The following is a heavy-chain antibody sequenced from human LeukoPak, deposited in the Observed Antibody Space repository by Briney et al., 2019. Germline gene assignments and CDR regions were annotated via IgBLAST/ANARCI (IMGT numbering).Heavy chain of an antibody. Sequence: GASVKVSCKASGYTFTGYYMHWVRPAPGQGLEGMGWINPNSGGTNYAQKFQGRVTMTRDTSISTAYMELSRLRSDDTAVYYCAREDGGAALGWQVLYDAFDIWGQGKMVTVSS. D-gene: IGHD3-16*01. J-gene: IGHJ3*02. CDR1: GYTFTGYY. CDR3: AREDGGAALGWQVLYDAFDI. V-gene: IGHV1-2*02. CDR2: INPNSGGT.